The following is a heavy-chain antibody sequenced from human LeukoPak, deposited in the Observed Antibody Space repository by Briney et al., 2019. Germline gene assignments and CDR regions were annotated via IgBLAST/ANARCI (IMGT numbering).Heavy chain of an antibody. CDR1: GGSISSGSYY. D-gene: IGHD3-16*01. Sequence: SQTLSLTCTVSGGSISSGSYYWSWIRQPAGKGLEWIGRIYTSGSTNYNPSLKSRVTISVDTSKNQFSLKLSSVTAADTAVYYCARVWGNYMDVWGKGTTATVSS. CDR3: ARVWGNYMDV. CDR2: IYTSGST. J-gene: IGHJ6*03. V-gene: IGHV4-61*02.